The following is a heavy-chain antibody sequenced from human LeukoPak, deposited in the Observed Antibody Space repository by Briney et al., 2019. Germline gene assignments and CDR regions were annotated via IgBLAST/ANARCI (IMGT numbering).Heavy chain of an antibody. CDR3: ARDSSGYGLNDY. J-gene: IGHJ4*02. CDR1: GASIISGDYY. V-gene: IGHV4-30-4*01. Sequence: SETLSLTCTVSGASIISGDYYSSWIRQAPGKGLEWIGYIHSSGSTYYNPSLKSRVTISVGTSRNQISLKLTSVTAADTAVYYCARDSSGYGLNDYWGQGTLVTVS. D-gene: IGHD5-12*01. CDR2: IHSSGST.